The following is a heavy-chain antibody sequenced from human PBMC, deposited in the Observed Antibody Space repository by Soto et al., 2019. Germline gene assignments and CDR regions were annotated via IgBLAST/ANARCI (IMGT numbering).Heavy chain of an antibody. CDR3: ARKSFFDLRFDP. Sequence: PSETLSLTCAVSGDSISSTNWWSWVRQPPGKGLEWIGEIYHSGSSNYNPSLKSRVTMSVDKSKNQFSLRLSSVTAADTAVYYCARKSFFDLRFDPWGQGTLVTVS. J-gene: IGHJ5*02. D-gene: IGHD3-3*02. CDR1: GDSISSTNW. V-gene: IGHV4-4*02. CDR2: IYHSGSS.